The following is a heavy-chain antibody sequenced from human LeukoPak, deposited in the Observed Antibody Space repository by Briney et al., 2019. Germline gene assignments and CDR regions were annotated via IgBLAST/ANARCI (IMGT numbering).Heavy chain of an antibody. J-gene: IGHJ6*03. V-gene: IGHV5-51*01. CDR2: IYPGDSDT. CDR3: ARSLGYSGYDYYYYMDV. Sequence: GESLKISCKGSGYSFTSYWIGWVRQMPGKGLEWMGIIYPGDSDTRYSPSFQGQVTISADKSISTAYLRWSSLKASDTAMYYCARSLGYSGYDYYYYMDVWGKGTTVTVSS. CDR1: GYSFTSYW. D-gene: IGHD5-12*01.